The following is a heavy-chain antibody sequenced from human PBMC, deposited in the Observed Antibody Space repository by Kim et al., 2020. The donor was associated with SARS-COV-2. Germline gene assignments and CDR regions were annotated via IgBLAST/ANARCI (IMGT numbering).Heavy chain of an antibody. D-gene: IGHD3-3*01. Sequence: GGSLRLSCAASGFTFSDSGMHWVRQAPGKGLEWVAGISWNNGNKAYEDSVKGRCTISIDNSKKSLFLHMNMLRIEDTALYFCVKSLFLEQYYMD. J-gene: IGHJ6*03. CDR2: ISWNNGNK. CDR3: VKSLFLEQYYMD. V-gene: IGHV3-9*01. CDR1: GFTFSDSG.